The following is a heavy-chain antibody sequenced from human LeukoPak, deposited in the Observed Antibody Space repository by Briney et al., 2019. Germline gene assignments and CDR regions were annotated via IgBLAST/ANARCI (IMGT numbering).Heavy chain of an antibody. CDR2: IKQDGSEK. Sequence: PGGSLRLSCAASGFTFSNYWMSWVRQAPGKGLEWVANIKQDGSEKYYVDSVKGRFTISRDNAKNSLYLQMNSLRAEDTAVYYCARAVAENWFDPWGQGTLVTVSS. J-gene: IGHJ5*02. D-gene: IGHD6-19*01. V-gene: IGHV3-7*01. CDR3: ARAVAENWFDP. CDR1: GFTFSNYW.